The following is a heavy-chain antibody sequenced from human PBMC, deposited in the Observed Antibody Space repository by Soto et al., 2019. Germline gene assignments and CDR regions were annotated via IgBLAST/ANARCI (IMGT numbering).Heavy chain of an antibody. CDR3: ARDHNYDSSGYSIFPH. CDR2: ISAYNGNT. D-gene: IGHD3-22*01. J-gene: IGHJ1*01. V-gene: IGHV1-18*04. Sequence: AVKVCCKASGDTFTSYVVCCVRQATGQGREWMGWISAYNGNTNYAQKLQGRVTMTTDTSTSTAYMELRSLRSDDTAVYYCARDHNYDSSGYSIFPHWGQGTLVTVSS. CDR1: GDTFTSYV.